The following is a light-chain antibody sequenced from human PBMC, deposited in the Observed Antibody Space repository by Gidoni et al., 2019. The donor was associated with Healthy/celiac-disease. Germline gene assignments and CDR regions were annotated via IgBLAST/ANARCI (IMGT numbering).Light chain of an antibody. CDR1: QDISNY. CDR2: DAS. J-gene: IGKJ1*01. V-gene: IGKV1-33*01. CDR3: QQYDNLWT. Sequence: DIQMTQSPSSLSASVGDRVTITCQASQDISNYFNWYQQKPGKAPKLLIYDASNLETGVPSRFSGSGSGTYFTFTISSLQPEDIATYYCQQYDNLWTFGQGTKVEIK.